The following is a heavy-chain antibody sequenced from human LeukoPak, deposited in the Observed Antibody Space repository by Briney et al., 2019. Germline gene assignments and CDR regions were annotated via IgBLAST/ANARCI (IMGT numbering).Heavy chain of an antibody. D-gene: IGHD6-19*01. CDR3: ARGVGSGWSDY. CDR2: VSSTGST. CDR1: GGSISGYY. V-gene: IGHV4-59*01. Sequence: PSETLSLTCTVSGGSISGYYWTWIRQSPGKGLEWTGYVSSTGSTNYTPSLKSRVTISIDTSKSQFSLMLTSVTAADTAVYYCARGVGSGWSDYWGQGTLVTVSS. J-gene: IGHJ4*02.